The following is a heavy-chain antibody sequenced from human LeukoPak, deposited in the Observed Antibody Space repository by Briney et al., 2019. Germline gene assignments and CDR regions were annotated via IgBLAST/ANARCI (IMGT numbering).Heavy chain of an antibody. CDR3: TKDRERIAVAGRTDYYGMDV. CDR1: GFTFSSYA. Sequence: PGGSLRLSCAASGFTFSSYAMHWVRQAPGKGLEWVAVISYDGSNKYYADSVKGRFTISRDNSKNTLYLQMNSLRAEDTAVYYYTKDRERIAVAGRTDYYGMDVWGQGTTVTVSS. V-gene: IGHV3-30*04. CDR2: ISYDGSNK. D-gene: IGHD6-19*01. J-gene: IGHJ6*02.